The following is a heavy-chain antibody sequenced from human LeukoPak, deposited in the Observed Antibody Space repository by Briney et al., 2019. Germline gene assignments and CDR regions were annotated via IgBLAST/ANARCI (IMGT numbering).Heavy chain of an antibody. CDR3: ARAPLDSSGNHWGVWFDP. CDR1: GYSFTSYW. J-gene: IGHJ5*02. CDR2: IYPGHSDT. Sequence: GESLKISCKGSGYSFTSYWIGWVRQMPGKGLEWMGIIYPGHSDTKYSPSFQGQDTMSADRSINTAYLQWSSLKASDTAIYYCARAPLDSSGNHWGVWFDPWGQGTLVTVSS. D-gene: IGHD3-22*01. V-gene: IGHV5-51*01.